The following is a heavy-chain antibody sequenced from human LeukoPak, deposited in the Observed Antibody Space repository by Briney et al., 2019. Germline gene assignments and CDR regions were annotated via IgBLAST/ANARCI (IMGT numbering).Heavy chain of an antibody. CDR1: VYTFTGYY. D-gene: IGHD1-20*01. V-gene: IGHV1-2*02. CDR3: ERDPGPIITGTTGGQSWFDP. Sequence: GASLKVSCKAPVYTFTGYYMHSVRQAPGQGLERMGWINPKSGGTNYAQKCQGRGTMTSETYISTAYMELSRLRSNATDVDYCERDPGPIITGTTGGQSWFDPWGQGTLVTVSS. J-gene: IGHJ5*02. CDR2: INPKSGGT.